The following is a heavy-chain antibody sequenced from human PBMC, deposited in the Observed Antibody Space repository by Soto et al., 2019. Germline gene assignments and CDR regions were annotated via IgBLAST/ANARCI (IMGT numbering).Heavy chain of an antibody. CDR3: AREKRHNSLGGRFGMDV. CDR1: GFIFSDCT. V-gene: IGHV3-21*01. D-gene: IGHD1-1*01. Sequence: EVQLVESGGGLVKPGGSLRLSCAVSGFIFSDCTMNWVRQAPGKGLEWVASIGSRGGNSFYADSVKGRFIISRDNAKTSLDLQINSLRAEDTAVYYCAREKRHNSLGGRFGMDVCGQGTTVTVS. J-gene: IGHJ6*02. CDR2: IGSRGGNS.